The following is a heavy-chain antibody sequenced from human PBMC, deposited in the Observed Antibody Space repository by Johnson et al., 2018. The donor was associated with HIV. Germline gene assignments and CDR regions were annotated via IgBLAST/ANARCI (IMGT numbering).Heavy chain of an antibody. Sequence: QVQLLESGGGVVQPGRSLRLSCAASGFTFSSYGMHWVRQAPGKGLEWVGVIWFDGSNKYYGDSVKGRFTVSRDNSKNTVSLQMDSLTVEDTAVYYCARTVVGSSYDAFDIWGQGTMVTVSS. CDR3: ARTVVGSSYDAFDI. CDR1: GFTFSSYG. V-gene: IGHV3-33*01. J-gene: IGHJ3*02. D-gene: IGHD4-23*01. CDR2: IWFDGSNK.